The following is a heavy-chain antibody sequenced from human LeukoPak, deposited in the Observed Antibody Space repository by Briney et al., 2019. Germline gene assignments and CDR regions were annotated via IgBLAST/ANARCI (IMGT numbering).Heavy chain of an antibody. D-gene: IGHD3-3*01. CDR1: GYTFTGYY. Sequence: ASVKVSCKASGYTFTGYYMHWVRQAPGQGLEWMGRINPNSGDTNSAQKFQGRVTMTRDTSISTAYMELSRLRSDDTAVYYCAIPYDFWSAYYSHDAFDIWGQGTMVTVSA. J-gene: IGHJ3*02. CDR3: AIPYDFWSAYYSHDAFDI. V-gene: IGHV1-2*06. CDR2: INPNSGDT.